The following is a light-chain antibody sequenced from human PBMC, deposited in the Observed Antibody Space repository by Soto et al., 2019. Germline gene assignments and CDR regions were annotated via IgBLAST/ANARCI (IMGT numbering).Light chain of an antibody. J-gene: IGLJ2*01. CDR1: SSDVGGYNY. CDR2: GVS. Sequence: QSALTQPASVSGSPGQSITISCTGTSSDVGGYNYVSWYQQHPDKAPKLMIYGVSNRPSGVSNRFSGSKSGNTASLTISGLQAEDEADYYCSSYTSSSTLRVFGGGTKVTVL. V-gene: IGLV2-14*01. CDR3: SSYTSSSTLRV.